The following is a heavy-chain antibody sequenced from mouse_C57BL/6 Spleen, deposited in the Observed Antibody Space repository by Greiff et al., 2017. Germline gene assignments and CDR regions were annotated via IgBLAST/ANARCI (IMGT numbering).Heavy chain of an antibody. J-gene: IGHJ3*01. D-gene: IGHD2-1*01. CDR3: AKGWELPAFFAY. Sequence: QVQLKESGAELARPGASVQLSCKASGYTFTSYGISWVKQRTGQGLEWIGEIYPRSGNTYYNEKFKGKATLTADKSSSTAYMELRSLTAEDSAVYFGAKGWELPAFFAYWGQGTLVTVSA. V-gene: IGHV1-81*01. CDR1: GYTFTSYG. CDR2: IYPRSGNT.